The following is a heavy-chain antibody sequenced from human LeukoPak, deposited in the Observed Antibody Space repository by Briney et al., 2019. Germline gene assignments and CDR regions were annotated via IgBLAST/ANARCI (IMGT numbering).Heavy chain of an antibody. Sequence: SGTLSLTCTVSGDSINSYYWSWIRQPAGKGLEWIGRIYTSGSTTYNPSLKSRVTMSADTSKNQLSLKLSSVTAADTAVYYCARDYYDSSGYPFCDYWGQGTLVTVSS. V-gene: IGHV4-4*07. D-gene: IGHD3-22*01. CDR1: GDSINSYY. J-gene: IGHJ4*02. CDR2: IYTSGST. CDR3: ARDYYDSSGYPFCDY.